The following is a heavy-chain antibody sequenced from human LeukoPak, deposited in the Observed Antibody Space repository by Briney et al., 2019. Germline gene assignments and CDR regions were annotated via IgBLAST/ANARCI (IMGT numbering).Heavy chain of an antibody. D-gene: IGHD2-15*01. Sequence: GGSLRLSCTTSVFPFSRYSMNWVRQAPGKGLEWVSYITSSGDTIYYADSVKGRFTISRDNAKNSVYLQMNSLRAEDTAVYYCAGTPNWFDPWGQGTLVTVSS. CDR3: AGTPNWFDP. CDR1: VFPFSRYS. CDR2: ITSSGDTI. J-gene: IGHJ5*02. V-gene: IGHV3-48*01.